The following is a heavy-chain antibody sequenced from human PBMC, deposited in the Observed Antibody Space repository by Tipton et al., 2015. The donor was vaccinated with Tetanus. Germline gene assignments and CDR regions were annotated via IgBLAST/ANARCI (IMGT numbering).Heavy chain of an antibody. CDR2: IYPGDSDT. D-gene: IGHD2-8*01. CDR1: GYIFNNYW. V-gene: IGHV5-51*01. Sequence: QLVQSGGEVKKPGESLEISCKGSGYIFNNYWIGWVRQKPGKGLEWMGIIYPGDSDTRYSTSFQGQVTISFDKSIYTAYLQWSSLKASDTSMFYCARAHCTDGVCNFDFWGQGTLVTVAS. CDR3: ARAHCTDGVCNFDF. J-gene: IGHJ4*02.